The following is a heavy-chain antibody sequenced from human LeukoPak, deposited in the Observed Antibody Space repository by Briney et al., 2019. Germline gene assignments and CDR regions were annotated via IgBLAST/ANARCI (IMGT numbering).Heavy chain of an antibody. D-gene: IGHD6-13*01. CDR3: ARDPIAAAGHYYYYYYMDV. J-gene: IGHJ6*03. CDR1: GFTFSNYN. CDR2: ISYDGSNK. V-gene: IGHV3-30-3*01. Sequence: GRSLRLSCAASGFTFSNYNMHWVRQAPGKGLEWVAVISYDGSNKYYADSVKGRFTISRDNSKNTLYLQMNSLRAEDTAVYYCARDPIAAAGHYYYYYYMDVWGKGTTVTVSS.